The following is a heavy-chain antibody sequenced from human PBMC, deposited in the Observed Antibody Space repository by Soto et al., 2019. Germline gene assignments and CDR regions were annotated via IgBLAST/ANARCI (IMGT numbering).Heavy chain of an antibody. V-gene: IGHV3-30-3*01. CDR2: ISYDSSNK. CDR3: ARSGVRYFDWLSPASDY. Sequence: QVQLVESGGGVVQPGRSLRLSCAASGFTFSNYAMHWVRQAPVKGLEWVAVISYDSSNKYYAGSVKGRFTISRDNSKNTLYLQMNSLRTEDTAVYYCARSGVRYFDWLSPASDYWGQGTLVTVSS. D-gene: IGHD3-9*01. CDR1: GFTFSNYA. J-gene: IGHJ4*02.